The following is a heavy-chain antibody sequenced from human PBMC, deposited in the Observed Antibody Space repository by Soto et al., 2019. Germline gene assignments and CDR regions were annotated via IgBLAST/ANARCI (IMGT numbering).Heavy chain of an antibody. CDR2: ISLYSDGT. J-gene: IGHJ5*02. V-gene: IGHV1-18*01. Sequence: SVKVSCKTSGYTFANYGITWVRQAPVQPLEWLGWISLYSDGTNYAQKFQGRVSMTTDTSTTTAYMELRSLRSDDKAVYYCASVVPGAEAWFGPWGQGTLVTVSS. D-gene: IGHD2-2*01. CDR1: GYTFANYG. CDR3: ASVVPGAEAWFGP.